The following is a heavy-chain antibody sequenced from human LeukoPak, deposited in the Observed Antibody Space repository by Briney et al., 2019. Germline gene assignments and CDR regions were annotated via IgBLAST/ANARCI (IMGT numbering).Heavy chain of an antibody. V-gene: IGHV5-51*01. J-gene: IGHJ4*02. Sequence: GESLKISCKVSGSRFTSYWIGWVRQLPGKGLEWMGIIYPGDSDTRYSPSFQGQVTISDDKSISTAYLQWSSLKASDTAMYYCARGGKGYSYGYPVDYWGQGTLVTVSS. D-gene: IGHD5-18*01. CDR2: IYPGDSDT. CDR3: ARGGKGYSYGYPVDY. CDR1: GSRFTSYW.